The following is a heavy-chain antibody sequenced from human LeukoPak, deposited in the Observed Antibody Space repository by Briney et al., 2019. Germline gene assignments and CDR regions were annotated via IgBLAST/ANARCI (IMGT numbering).Heavy chain of an antibody. D-gene: IGHD6-13*01. CDR2: ISPHSGGT. Sequence: ASVKVSCKASRDTFTGHYIHWLRQAPGQGPEWMGWISPHSGGTHSAQKFQGRVTMTRDTSITTVFMEVSSLRSDDTAVYYCARDLAAAISDYWGQGTLVTVSS. V-gene: IGHV1-2*02. J-gene: IGHJ4*02. CDR3: ARDLAAAISDY. CDR1: RDTFTGHY.